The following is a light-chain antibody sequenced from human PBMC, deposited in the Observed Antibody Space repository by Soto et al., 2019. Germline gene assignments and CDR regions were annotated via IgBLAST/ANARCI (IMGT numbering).Light chain of an antibody. J-gene: IGLJ1*01. CDR3: QSYDDSLSVHYV. CDR1: SSNIGSTYD. CDR2: GNT. V-gene: IGLV1-40*01. Sequence: QLVLTQPPSLSGAPGQRVTISCTGSSSNIGSTYDVQWYQQLPGTAPKLLIHGNTNRPSGVPDRFSGSKSGTSASLAITGLQADDEADYYCQSYDDSLSVHYVFGTGTKLTVL.